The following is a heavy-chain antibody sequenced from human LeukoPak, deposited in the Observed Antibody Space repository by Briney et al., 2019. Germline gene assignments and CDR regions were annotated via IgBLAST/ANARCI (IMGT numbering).Heavy chain of an antibody. D-gene: IGHD3-10*01. V-gene: IGHV4-59*12. CDR1: GGSISSYY. J-gene: IGHJ4*02. CDR3: ARDYYYGSARFGGYFDY. CDR2: IYYSGST. Sequence: PSETLSLTCTVSGGSISSYYWSWIRQPPGKGLEWIGYIYYSGSTNYNPSLTSRVTISVDTSKNQFSLKLSSVTAADTAVYYCARDYYYGSARFGGYFDYWGQGTLVTVSS.